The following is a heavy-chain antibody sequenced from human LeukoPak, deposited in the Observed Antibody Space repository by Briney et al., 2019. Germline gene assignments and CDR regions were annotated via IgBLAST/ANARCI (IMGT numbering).Heavy chain of an antibody. Sequence: GGSLRLSCAASGFTVSSNYMSWVRQAPGKGLEWVSVIYSGGSTYYADSVKGRFTISRDNSENTLYLQMNSLRAEDTAVYYCARERATVVTATYYFDYWGQGTLVTVSS. CDR2: IYSGGST. CDR3: ARERATVVTATYYFDY. D-gene: IGHD4-23*01. CDR1: GFTVSSNY. V-gene: IGHV3-66*01. J-gene: IGHJ4*02.